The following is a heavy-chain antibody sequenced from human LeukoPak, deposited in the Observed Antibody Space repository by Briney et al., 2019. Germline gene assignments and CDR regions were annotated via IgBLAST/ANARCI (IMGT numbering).Heavy chain of an antibody. CDR3: ARDLLWFGELENYYYGMDV. CDR1: GGSISSGSYY. Sequence: SQTLSLTCTVSGGSISSGSYYWSWIRQPAGKGLEWIGRIYTSGSTNYNPSLKSRVTISVDTSKNQFSLKLSSVTAADTAVYYCARDLLWFGELENYYYGMDVWGQGTPVTVSS. J-gene: IGHJ6*02. CDR2: IYTSGST. V-gene: IGHV4-61*02. D-gene: IGHD3-10*01.